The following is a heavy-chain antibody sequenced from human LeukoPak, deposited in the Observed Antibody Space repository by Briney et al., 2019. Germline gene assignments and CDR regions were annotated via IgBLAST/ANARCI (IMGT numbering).Heavy chain of an antibody. CDR3: AAYNWNYGNSY. CDR1: GGSFSGYY. CDR2: INHSGST. V-gene: IGHV4-34*01. D-gene: IGHD1-7*01. J-gene: IGHJ4*02. Sequence: SETLSLTCAVYGGSFSGYYWSWIRQPPGKGLEWIGEINHSGSTNYNPSLKSRVTISVDTSKNQFSLKLSSVTAADTAVYYCAAYNWNYGNSYWGQGTLVTVSS.